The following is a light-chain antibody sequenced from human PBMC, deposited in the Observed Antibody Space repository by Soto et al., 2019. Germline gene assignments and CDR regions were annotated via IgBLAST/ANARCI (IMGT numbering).Light chain of an antibody. Sequence: EIVLTQSPGTLSLSPGERATLSCRASQSVSSRSLAWYQQKGGQAPRLLIYDTSTRATGVPARFSGSRSGTEFTLTINSLQSEDFAVYYCQRYNNWPLTFGGGTKVESK. CDR1: QSVSSRS. CDR2: DTS. J-gene: IGKJ4*01. CDR3: QRYNNWPLT. V-gene: IGKV3-15*01.